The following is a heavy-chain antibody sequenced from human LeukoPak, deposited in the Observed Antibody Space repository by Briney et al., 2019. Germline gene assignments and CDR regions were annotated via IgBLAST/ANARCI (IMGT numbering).Heavy chain of an antibody. CDR2: IKQDGSEK. D-gene: IGHD2-2*01. CDR1: GFTFSSYW. CDR3: ARDLGYCSSTSCSGGDY. Sequence: GGSLGLSCAASGFTFSSYWMSWVRQAPGKGLEWVANIKQDGSEKYYVDSVKGRFTISRDNAKNSLYLQMNSLRAEDTAVYYCARDLGYCSSTSCSGGDYWGQGTLVTVSS. V-gene: IGHV3-7*01. J-gene: IGHJ4*02.